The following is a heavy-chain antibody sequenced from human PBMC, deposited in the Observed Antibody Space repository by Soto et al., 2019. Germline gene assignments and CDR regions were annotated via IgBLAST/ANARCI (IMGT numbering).Heavy chain of an antibody. J-gene: IGHJ4*02. Sequence: SETLSLTCTVSGGSIRTGDYYWVWIRQTPGRGLEWIGSVYYTGTTYYTPSLQGRVTMSADTSKNTFFLELRSVTAADTAVYYCARGPPIVMGTTIVQRNYYFDYWGQGTLVTVSS. CDR1: GGSIRTGDYY. CDR2: VYYTGTT. CDR3: ARGPPIVMGTTIVQRNYYFDY. D-gene: IGHD2-21*02. V-gene: IGHV4-39*02.